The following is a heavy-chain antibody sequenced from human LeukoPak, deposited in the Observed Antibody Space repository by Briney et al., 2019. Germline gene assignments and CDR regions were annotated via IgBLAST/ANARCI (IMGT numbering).Heavy chain of an antibody. J-gene: IGHJ5*02. Sequence: PSETLSLTCTVSGGSISSYYWSWIRQPPGKGLEWIGYIYYSGSTNYNPSLKSRVTISVDTSKNQFSLKLSSVTAADTAVYYCARHPVIWPQYPSWGQGTLVTVSS. CDR3: ARHPVIWPQYPS. CDR1: GGSISSYY. V-gene: IGHV4-59*08. D-gene: IGHD5-24*01. CDR2: IYYSGST.